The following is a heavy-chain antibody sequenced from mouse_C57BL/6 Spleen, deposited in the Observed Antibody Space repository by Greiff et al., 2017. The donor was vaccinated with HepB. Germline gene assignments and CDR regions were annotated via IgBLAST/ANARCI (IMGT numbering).Heavy chain of an antibody. Sequence: QVQLQQSGAELVRPGTSVKVSCKASGYAFTNYLIEWVKQRPGQGLEWIGVINPGSGGTNYNEKFKGKATLTADKSSSTAYMQLSSLTSEDSAVYFCARGGDYYGSSPYAMDYWGQGTSVTVSS. CDR3: ARGGDYYGSSPYAMDY. D-gene: IGHD1-1*01. J-gene: IGHJ4*01. V-gene: IGHV1-54*01. CDR2: INPGSGGT. CDR1: GYAFTNYL.